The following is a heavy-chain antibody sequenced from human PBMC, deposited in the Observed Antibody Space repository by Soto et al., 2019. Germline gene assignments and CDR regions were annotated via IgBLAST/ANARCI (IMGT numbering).Heavy chain of an antibody. D-gene: IGHD3-10*01. CDR1: GGSFSGYY. V-gene: IGHV4-34*01. CDR3: ARATRRMVRGVITNYYYYGMDV. Sequence: GGSFSGYYWSWIRQPPGKGLEWIGEINHSGSTNYNPSLKSRVTISVDTSKNQFSLKLSSVTAADTAVYYCARATRRMVRGVITNYYYYGMDVWGQGTTVTVSS. J-gene: IGHJ6*02. CDR2: INHSGST.